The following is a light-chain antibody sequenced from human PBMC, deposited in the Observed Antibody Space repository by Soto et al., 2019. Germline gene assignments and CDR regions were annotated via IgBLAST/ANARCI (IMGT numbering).Light chain of an antibody. CDR2: DAS. CDR1: QAISRY. Sequence: DIQMTQYPSSVSASVGDRVSISCRASQAISRYLAWYQQKPGKAPKFLIFDASSLQSGVPSRFSGSGSGTDFTLTISSLQPEDFATYYCQQADSFPITFGQGTRLEIK. CDR3: QQADSFPIT. J-gene: IGKJ5*01. V-gene: IGKV1-12*01.